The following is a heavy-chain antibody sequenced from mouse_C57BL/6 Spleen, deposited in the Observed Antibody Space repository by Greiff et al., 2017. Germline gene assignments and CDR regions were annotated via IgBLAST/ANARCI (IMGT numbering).Heavy chain of an antibody. Sequence: QVQLKQPGAELVRPGSSVKLSCKASGYTFTSYWMDWVKQRPGQGLEWIGNIYPSDSETHYNQKFKDKATLTVDKSSSTAYMQLSSLTSEDSAVYYCARYDYDGGDYWGQGTTLTVSS. V-gene: IGHV1-61*01. J-gene: IGHJ2*01. CDR2: IYPSDSET. CDR1: GYTFTSYW. CDR3: ARYDYDGGDY. D-gene: IGHD2-4*01.